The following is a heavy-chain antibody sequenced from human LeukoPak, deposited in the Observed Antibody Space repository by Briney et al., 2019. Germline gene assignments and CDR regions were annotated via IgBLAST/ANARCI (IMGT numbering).Heavy chain of an antibody. D-gene: IGHD1-26*01. CDR3: ARAPYSGSYFDY. CDR2: IRSKANSYAT. CDR1: GFTFSGSA. V-gene: IGHV3-73*01. J-gene: IGHJ4*02. Sequence: GGSLRLSCAASGFTFSGSAMHWVRQASGKGLEWVGRIRSKANSYATAYAASVKGRFTISRDDSKNTAYLQMNSLKTEDTAVYYCARAPYSGSYFDYWGQGTLVTVSS.